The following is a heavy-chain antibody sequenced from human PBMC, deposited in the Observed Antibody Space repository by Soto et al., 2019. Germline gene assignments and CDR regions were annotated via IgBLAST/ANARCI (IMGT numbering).Heavy chain of an antibody. V-gene: IGHV5-10-1*01. J-gene: IGHJ5*02. CDR2: IDPSDSYT. CDR3: ASTYYDFWSGYPPNWFDP. D-gene: IGHD3-3*01. CDR1: GYSFTSYW. Sequence: GESLKISCKGSGYSFTSYWISWVRQMPGKGLEWMGRIDPSDSYTNYSPSFQGHVTISADKSISTAYLQWSSLKDSDTAMYYCASTYYDFWSGYPPNWFDPWGPGTLVTVSS.